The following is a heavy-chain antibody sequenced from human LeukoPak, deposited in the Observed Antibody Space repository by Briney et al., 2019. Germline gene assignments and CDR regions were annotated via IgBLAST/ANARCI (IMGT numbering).Heavy chain of an antibody. CDR2: ISSSSSYI. V-gene: IGHV3-21*01. Sequence: GVSLRLSCAASGFTFSSYSMNWVRQAPGKGLEWVSSISSSSSYIYYADSVKGRFTISRDNAKNSLYLQMNSLRAEDTAVYYCARDGNYYDSSGYGHWGQGTLVTVSS. CDR1: GFTFSSYS. J-gene: IGHJ4*02. D-gene: IGHD3-22*01. CDR3: ARDGNYYDSSGYGH.